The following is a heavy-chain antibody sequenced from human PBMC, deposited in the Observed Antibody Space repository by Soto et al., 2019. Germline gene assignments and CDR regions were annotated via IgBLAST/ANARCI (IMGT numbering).Heavy chain of an antibody. CDR2: INHSGST. D-gene: IGHD3-3*01. V-gene: IGHV4-34*01. CDR3: ARRFKGYDFWSGGRYMDV. CDR1: GGSFSGYY. Sequence: SETLSLTCAVYGGSFSGYYWSWIRQPPWKGLEWIGEINHSGSTNYNPSLKSRVTISVDTSKNQFSLKLSSVTAADTAVYYCARRFKGYDFWSGGRYMDVWGKGTTVTVSS. J-gene: IGHJ6*03.